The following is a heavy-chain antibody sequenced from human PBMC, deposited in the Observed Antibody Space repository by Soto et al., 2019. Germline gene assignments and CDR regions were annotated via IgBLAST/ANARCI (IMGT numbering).Heavy chain of an antibody. V-gene: IGHV3-23*01. CDR3: ATGHDYGDYEGY. CDR2: ISGSGGST. D-gene: IGHD4-17*01. CDR1: GFTLSSYA. J-gene: IGHJ4*02. Sequence: GGSLSLSCAASGFTLSSYAMSWVRQAPGKGLEWVSAISGSGGSTYYADSVKGRFTISRDNSKNTLYLQMNSLRAEDTAVYYCATGHDYGDYEGYWGQGTLVTVSS.